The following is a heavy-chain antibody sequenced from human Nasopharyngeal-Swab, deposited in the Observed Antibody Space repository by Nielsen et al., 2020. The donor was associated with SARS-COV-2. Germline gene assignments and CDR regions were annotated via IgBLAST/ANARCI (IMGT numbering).Heavy chain of an antibody. Sequence: GGSLRLSCAASGFTFSSHAMSWVRQAPGKGLEWVSAISGSGGSTYYADSVKGRFTISRDNSKNTLYLQMNSLRAEDTAVYFCADLDSQVPGYWGQGTLVTVSS. J-gene: IGHJ4*02. V-gene: IGHV3-23*01. CDR3: ADLDSQVPGY. CDR1: GFTFSSHA. CDR2: ISGSGGST. D-gene: IGHD3-22*01.